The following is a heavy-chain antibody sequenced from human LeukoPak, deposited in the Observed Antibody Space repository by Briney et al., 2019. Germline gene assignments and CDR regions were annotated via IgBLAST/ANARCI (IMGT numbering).Heavy chain of an antibody. Sequence: GGSLILSCVASGFTFSDYNMNWVRRAPGKGLEWVSSITTSSSYMYYADSVKGRFTISRDNAKNSLYLHMNSLRAEDTAVYYCARHGSGWYMNDYWGQGTLVTVSS. CDR3: ARHGSGWYMNDY. CDR1: GFTFSDYN. V-gene: IGHV3-21*01. J-gene: IGHJ4*02. CDR2: ITTSSSYM. D-gene: IGHD6-19*01.